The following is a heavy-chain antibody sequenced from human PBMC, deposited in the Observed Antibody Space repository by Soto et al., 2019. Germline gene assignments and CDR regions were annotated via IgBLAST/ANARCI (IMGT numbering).Heavy chain of an antibody. D-gene: IGHD2-2*01. Sequence: EVQLLESGGGLVQPGGSLRLSCAASGFTFSSYAMSWVRQAPGKGLEWVSAISGSGGSTYYADSVKGRFTISRDNSKNTLYRQMNSLRAEDTAVYYCAKDGDCISTSCYGEGFDPWGQGTLVTVSS. J-gene: IGHJ5*02. V-gene: IGHV3-23*01. CDR1: GFTFSSYA. CDR3: AKDGDCISTSCYGEGFDP. CDR2: ISGSGGST.